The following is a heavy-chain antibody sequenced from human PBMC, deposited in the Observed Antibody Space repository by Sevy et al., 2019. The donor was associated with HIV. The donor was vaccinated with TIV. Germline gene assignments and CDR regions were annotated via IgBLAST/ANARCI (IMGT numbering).Heavy chain of an antibody. J-gene: IGHJ4*02. V-gene: IGHV3-23*01. D-gene: IGHD3-22*01. CDR2: ISGRGGST. Sequence: EGSLRLSCAASGFTFSSYAMSWVRQAPGKALEWVSAISGRGGSTYYADSVKGRFTISRDNSKNTLYLQMNSLRAEDTAVYYCAKGTISSVYYYDYWGQGTLVTVSS. CDR3: AKGTISSVYYYDY. CDR1: GFTFSSYA.